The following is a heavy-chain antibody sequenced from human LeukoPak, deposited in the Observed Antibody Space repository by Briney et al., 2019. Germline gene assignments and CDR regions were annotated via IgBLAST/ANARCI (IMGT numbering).Heavy chain of an antibody. CDR1: GGSISSHY. D-gene: IGHD3-22*01. J-gene: IGHJ3*02. Sequence: PSETLSLTCTVSGGSISSHYWSWIRQPPGKGLEWIGYIYYSGSTNYNPSLKSRVTISVDTSKNQFSLKLSSVTAADTAVYYCARDVGYYYDSSGYHRGDAFDIWDQGTMVTVSS. CDR3: ARDVGYYYDSSGYHRGDAFDI. CDR2: IYYSGST. V-gene: IGHV4-59*11.